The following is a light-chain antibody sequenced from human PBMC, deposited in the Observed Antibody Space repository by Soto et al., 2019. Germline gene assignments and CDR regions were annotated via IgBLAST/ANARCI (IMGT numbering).Light chain of an antibody. J-gene: IGLJ2*01. V-gene: IGLV2-14*01. CDR2: EVS. CDR3: SSYTISSVV. Sequence: QSVLTQPASVSGSPGQSITISCTGTSSDVGGYNYVSWYQQHPGKAPKLMIYEVSNRPSGVSNRFSGSKSGNTASLTISGLQAEDEADYYCSSYTISSVVFGGGTKLTVL. CDR1: SSDVGGYNY.